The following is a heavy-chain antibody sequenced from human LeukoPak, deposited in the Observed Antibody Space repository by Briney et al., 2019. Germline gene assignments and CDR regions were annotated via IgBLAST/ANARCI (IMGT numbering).Heavy chain of an antibody. V-gene: IGHV4-30-4*07. CDR1: GDPISSSGYS. J-gene: IGHJ4*02. Sequence: PSETLSLTCAVSGDPISSSGYSWSWIRQPPGKGLEWIGHIYFSGNSDYNPTLKSRLSISIDTSKNQFSLRLSSVTAADTAFYYCARVSWSTVKMHFDSWGQGASVTVSS. CDR3: ARVSWSTVKMHFDS. D-gene: IGHD4-17*01. CDR2: IYFSGNS.